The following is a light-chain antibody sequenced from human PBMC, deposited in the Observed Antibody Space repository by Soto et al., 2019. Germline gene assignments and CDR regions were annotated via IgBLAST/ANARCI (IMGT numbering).Light chain of an antibody. V-gene: IGLV4-69*01. CDR3: QTWGTGIAV. Sequence: QPVLTQSPSASASLGASVKLTCTLSSEHSSYAIAWHQQQPEKGPRYLMKLNSDGSHSKGDGIPDRFSGSSSGAERYLTISSHQSEDEADYYCQTWGTGIAVFGGGTQLTVL. CDR2: LNSDGSH. CDR1: SEHSSYA. J-gene: IGLJ7*01.